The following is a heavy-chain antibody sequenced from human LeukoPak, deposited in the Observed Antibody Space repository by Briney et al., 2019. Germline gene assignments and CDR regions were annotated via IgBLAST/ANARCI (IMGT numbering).Heavy chain of an antibody. V-gene: IGHV1-2*06. CDR2: INPNTGGS. CDR1: GYTFTSYD. J-gene: IGHJ4*02. Sequence: ASVKVSCKASGYTFTSYDINWVRQATGQGLEWMGRINPNTGGSNYAQKFQGRVTMTRDTSISTVYMELSRLTSDDTAVYYCAREMATSYELDYWGQGILVTVSS. D-gene: IGHD5-24*01. CDR3: AREMATSYELDY.